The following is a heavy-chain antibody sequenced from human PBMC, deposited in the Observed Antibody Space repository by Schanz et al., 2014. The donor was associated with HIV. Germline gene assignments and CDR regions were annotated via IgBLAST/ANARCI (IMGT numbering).Heavy chain of an antibody. CDR1: GDSFSNLG. Sequence: QVQLVQSGAEVKKPGSSVKISCKASGDSFSNLGINWVRQAPGQGLEWMGGINIMLGKTNYAQKFQGRVSMTADQSTSTAYMEVSSLRFEDTAVYYCASGRRSGIGWRMDVWGQGTTVSVSS. J-gene: IGHJ6*02. CDR3: ASGRRSGIGWRMDV. CDR2: INIMLGKT. D-gene: IGHD6-19*01. V-gene: IGHV1-69*01.